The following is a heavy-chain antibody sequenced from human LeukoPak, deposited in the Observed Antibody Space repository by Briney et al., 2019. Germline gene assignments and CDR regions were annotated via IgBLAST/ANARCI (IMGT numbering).Heavy chain of an antibody. Sequence: GGSLRLSCVASGFTFDDYGMSWVRQAPGRGLEWVSGINWNGGSTIYADSVKGRFTISRDNAKNSLYLQMNSLRAEDTALYYCGRVGGYNSGYDSFDIWGRGTMVTVSS. CDR3: GRVGGYNSGYDSFDI. CDR2: INWNGGST. J-gene: IGHJ3*02. V-gene: IGHV3-20*04. CDR1: GFTFDDYG. D-gene: IGHD5-18*01.